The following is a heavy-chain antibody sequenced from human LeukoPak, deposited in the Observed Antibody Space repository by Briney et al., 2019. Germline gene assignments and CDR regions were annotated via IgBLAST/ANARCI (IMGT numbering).Heavy chain of an antibody. Sequence: GGSLRLSCAASGFTFSSNGMHWVRQAPRKGLEWVGIIWYDGSNKYYADSVKGRFTISRDNSKNTLYLQMNSLRVEDTAVYYCARPYYSNYYYYGMDVWGQGTTVTVSS. V-gene: IGHV3-33*01. D-gene: IGHD4-11*01. CDR2: IWYDGSNK. CDR3: ARPYYSNYYYYGMDV. J-gene: IGHJ6*02. CDR1: GFTFSSNG.